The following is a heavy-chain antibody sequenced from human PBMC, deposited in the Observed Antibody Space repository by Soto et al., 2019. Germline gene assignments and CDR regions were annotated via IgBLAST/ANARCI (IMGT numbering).Heavy chain of an antibody. CDR3: TRADLTVTLSVFDP. D-gene: IGHD4-17*01. CDR2: ISDDGSSK. Sequence: QVQLVESGGGVVQPGRSLRLSCAASGFIFSSYAMHWVRQAPGKGLEWVALISDDGSSKYYADSVKGRFTISRDNSKNTLYLQMHSLSADDTAVYYCTRADLTVTLSVFDPWGQGTLVTVSS. CDR1: GFIFSSYA. J-gene: IGHJ5*02. V-gene: IGHV3-30-3*01.